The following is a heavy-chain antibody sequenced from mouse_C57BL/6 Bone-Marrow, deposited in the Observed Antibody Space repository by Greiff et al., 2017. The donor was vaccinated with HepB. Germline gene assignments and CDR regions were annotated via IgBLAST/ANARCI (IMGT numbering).Heavy chain of an antibody. CDR3: ARTNYGTLFDY. CDR1: GYTFTSYG. CDR2: IYPRSGNT. Sequence: VMLVESGAELARPGASVKLSCKASGYTFTSYGISWVKQRTGQGLEWIGEIYPRSGNTYYNEKFKGKATLTADKSSSTAYMELRSLTSEDSAVYFCARTNYGTLFDYWGQGTTLTVSS. D-gene: IGHD1-1*01. J-gene: IGHJ2*01. V-gene: IGHV1-81*01.